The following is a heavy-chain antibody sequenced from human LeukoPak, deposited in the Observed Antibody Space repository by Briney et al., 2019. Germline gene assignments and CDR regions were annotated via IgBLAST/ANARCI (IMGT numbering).Heavy chain of an antibody. V-gene: IGHV3-7*04. J-gene: IGHJ3*02. Sequence: PGGSLRLSCAASGFTFSNYWMRWVRQVPGKGLEWVALIKQDGSDKYYVDSVRGRFTISRDNAKNSLYLQMSSLRAEDTAVYYCARDVDTALARSAIDIWGQGTMVTVSS. CDR1: GFTFSNYW. CDR3: ARDVDTALARSAIDI. D-gene: IGHD5-18*01. CDR2: IKQDGSDK.